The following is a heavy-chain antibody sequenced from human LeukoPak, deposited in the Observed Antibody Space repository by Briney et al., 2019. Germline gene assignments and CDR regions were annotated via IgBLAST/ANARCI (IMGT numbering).Heavy chain of an antibody. J-gene: IGHJ5*02. CDR3: ARSTVPAALDL. Sequence: SETLSLTCTVSGGSISSGGYYWSWIRQPPGKGLEWIGYIYHSGSTYYNPSLKSRVTISVDRSKNQFSLKLSSVTAADTAVYYCARSTVPAALDLWGQGTLVTVSS. CDR1: GGSISSGGYY. D-gene: IGHD2-2*01. V-gene: IGHV4-30-2*01. CDR2: IYHSGST.